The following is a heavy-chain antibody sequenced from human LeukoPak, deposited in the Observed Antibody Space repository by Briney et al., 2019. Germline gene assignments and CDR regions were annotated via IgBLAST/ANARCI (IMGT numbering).Heavy chain of an antibody. V-gene: IGHV7-4-1*02. CDR2: VNTNTGNP. CDR1: GYTFTSYA. D-gene: IGHD6-19*01. CDR3: ASSIAVAGTPIFPDY. Sequence: ASVKVSCKASGYTFTSYAMNWVRQAPGQGLEWMGWVNTNTGNPTYAQGFTGRFVFSLDTSVSTAYLQISSLKAEDTAVYYCASSIAVAGTPIFPDYWGQGTLVTVSS. J-gene: IGHJ4*02.